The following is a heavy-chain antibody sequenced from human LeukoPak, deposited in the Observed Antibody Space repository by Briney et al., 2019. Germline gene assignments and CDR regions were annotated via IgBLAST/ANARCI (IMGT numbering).Heavy chain of an antibody. V-gene: IGHV3-7*01. CDR1: GFTFRSYW. D-gene: IGHD6-19*01. CDR2: IKQDGSEK. Sequence: GGSLRLSCAASGFTFRSYWMSWVRQAPGKGLEWVANIKQDGSEKYYVDSVKGRFTISRDNAKSSLYLQMNSLRAEDTAVYYCARDRGWYNYWGQGTLVTVSS. J-gene: IGHJ4*02. CDR3: ARDRGWYNY.